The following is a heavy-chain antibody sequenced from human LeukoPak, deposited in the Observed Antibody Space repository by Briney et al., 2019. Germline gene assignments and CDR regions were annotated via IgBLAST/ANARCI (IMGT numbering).Heavy chain of an antibody. V-gene: IGHV1-2*06. CDR1: GYTFTVYY. J-gene: IGHJ4*02. Sequence: ASAKVSCKASGYTFTVYYTHWVRQAPGQGLEWMGRINPNSGGTNYAQKFQGRVTMTRDTSISTAYMELSRLRSDDTAVYYCARRYSYGLTFDYWGRGTLVTVSS. CDR2: INPNSGGT. D-gene: IGHD5-18*01. CDR3: ARRYSYGLTFDY.